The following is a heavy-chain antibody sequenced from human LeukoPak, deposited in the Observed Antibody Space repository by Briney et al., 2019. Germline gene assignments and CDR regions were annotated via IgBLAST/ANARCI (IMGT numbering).Heavy chain of an antibody. D-gene: IGHD3-3*01. CDR2: INHSGST. CDR3: ARSRRDYDFWSGYYPFDY. V-gene: IGHV4-34*01. Sequence: SETLSLTCAVYGGSFSGYYWSWIRQPPGKGLEWIGEINHSGSTNYNPSLKSRVTISVDTSKNQFSLKLSSVTAADTAVYYCARSRRDYDFWSGYYPFDYWGQGTLVTVSS. CDR1: GGSFSGYY. J-gene: IGHJ4*02.